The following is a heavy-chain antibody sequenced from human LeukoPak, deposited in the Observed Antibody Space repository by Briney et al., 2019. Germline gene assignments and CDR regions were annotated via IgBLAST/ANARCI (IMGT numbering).Heavy chain of an antibody. CDR1: GFTFSSYW. CDR2: IKQDGSEK. J-gene: IGHJ4*02. V-gene: IGHV3-7*01. CDR3: ARDLWVYAIVSFDY. D-gene: IGHD2-8*01. Sequence: QSGGSLRLSCAASGFTFSSYWMSWVRQAPGKGLEWVANIKQDGSEKYYVDSVKGRFTISRDNAKNSLYLQMNSLRAEDTAVYYCARDLWVYAIVSFDYWGQGTLVTVSS.